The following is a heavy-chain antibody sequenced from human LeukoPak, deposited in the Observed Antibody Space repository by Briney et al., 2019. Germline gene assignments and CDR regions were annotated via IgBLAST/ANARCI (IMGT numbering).Heavy chain of an antibody. CDR3: ARALRRDTTYYEGY. CDR2: INPYSGGT. D-gene: IGHD1-26*01. Sequence: ASVKVSCKASGYTFTDYYMHWVRQAPGQGLEWMGWINPYSGGTNYAQTFQGRVTMTRDTSINTAYMELTTLRSDDTAVYYCARALRRDTTYYEGYWGQGTLVTASS. CDR1: GYTFTDYY. V-gene: IGHV1-2*02. J-gene: IGHJ4*02.